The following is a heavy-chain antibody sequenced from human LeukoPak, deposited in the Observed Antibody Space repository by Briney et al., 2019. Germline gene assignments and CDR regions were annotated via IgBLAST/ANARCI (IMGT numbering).Heavy chain of an antibody. Sequence: GSLRLSCAASGFTFSSYWMSWVRQAPGKGLEWVANIKQDGSEKYYVDSVKGRFTISRDNAKNSLYLQMNSLRAEDTAVYYCARVSKYSSGWYYPNYYYGMDVWGQGTTVTVSS. CDR3: ARVSKYSSGWYYPNYYYGMDV. D-gene: IGHD6-19*01. J-gene: IGHJ6*02. V-gene: IGHV3-7*03. CDR1: GFTFSSYW. CDR2: IKQDGSEK.